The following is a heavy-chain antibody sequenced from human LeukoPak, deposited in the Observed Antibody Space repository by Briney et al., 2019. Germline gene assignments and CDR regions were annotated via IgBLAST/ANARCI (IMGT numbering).Heavy chain of an antibody. CDR3: AKARVRPGSWFDP. CDR2: ISGSGGST. J-gene: IGHJ5*02. Sequence: GGSLRLSCAASGFTFSSYSMSWVRQAPGKGLEWVSAISGSGGSTYYADSVKGRFTISRHNSKNTLYLQMNSLRAEDTAVYYCAKARVRPGSWFDPWGQGTLVTVSS. V-gene: IGHV3-23*01. CDR1: GFTFSSYS. D-gene: IGHD2-15*01.